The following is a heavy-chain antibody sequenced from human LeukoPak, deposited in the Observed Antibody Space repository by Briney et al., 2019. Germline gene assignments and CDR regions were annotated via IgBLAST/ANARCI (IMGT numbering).Heavy chain of an antibody. D-gene: IGHD3-22*01. CDR2: ISWNSGSI. CDR1: GFTFDDYA. J-gene: IGHJ4*02. Sequence: GGSLRLSCAASGFTFDDYAMHWVRRAPGKGLEWVSGISWNSGSIGYADSVKGRFTISRDNAKNSLYLQMNSLRAEDTALYYCAKGNYYDLPYYFDYWGQGTLVTVSS. V-gene: IGHV3-9*01. CDR3: AKGNYYDLPYYFDY.